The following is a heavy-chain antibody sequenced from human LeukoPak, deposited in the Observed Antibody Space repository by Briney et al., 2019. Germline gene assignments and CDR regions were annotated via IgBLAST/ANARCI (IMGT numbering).Heavy chain of an antibody. CDR3: ARSPMPSSSWGLTYYYYMDV. V-gene: IGHV3-33*01. CDR1: GFTFSSYG. J-gene: IGHJ6*03. D-gene: IGHD6-6*01. CDR2: IWYDGSNK. Sequence: GGSLRLSCAASGFTFSSYGMYWVRQAPGKGLGWVAVIWYDGSNKYYADSVKGRFTISRDNSNNTLYLQMNSLRAEDTAVYYRARSPMPSSSWGLTYYYYMDVWGKGTTVTVSS.